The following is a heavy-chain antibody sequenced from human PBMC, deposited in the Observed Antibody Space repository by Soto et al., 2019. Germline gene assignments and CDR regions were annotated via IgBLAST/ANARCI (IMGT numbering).Heavy chain of an antibody. CDR3: ARNPNGDYVGAFDD. CDR1: GFTFSRYA. D-gene: IGHD4-17*01. CDR2: ITGSGAGT. J-gene: IGHJ4*02. V-gene: IGHV3-23*01. Sequence: HPGGSLRLSCVASGFTFSRYALTWVRQAPGRGLEWVSSITGSGAGTDYADSVRGRFTISRDNSENTLYLQMNSLRAEDTALYYCARNPNGDYVGAFDDWGQGTLVTVSS.